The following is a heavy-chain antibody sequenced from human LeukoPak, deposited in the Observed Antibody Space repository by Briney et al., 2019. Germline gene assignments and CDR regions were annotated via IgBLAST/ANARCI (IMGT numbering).Heavy chain of an antibody. D-gene: IGHD3-9*01. CDR2: ISGSGART. J-gene: IGHJ4*02. CDR1: GFTFSSNA. Sequence: GESLTLSCPASGFTFSSNAMSWVRQPQGKGLEWVSSISGSGARTFYADSVKGRFTICRDNSKNAVFMQMDSLGAGDTAVYYWAKWGDYDVLTGYYGSDYWGQGTLVTVSS. V-gene: IGHV3-23*01. CDR3: AKWGDYDVLTGYYGSDY.